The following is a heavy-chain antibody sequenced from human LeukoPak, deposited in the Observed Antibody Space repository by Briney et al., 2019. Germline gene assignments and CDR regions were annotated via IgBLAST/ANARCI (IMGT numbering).Heavy chain of an antibody. V-gene: IGHV3-30-3*01. CDR3: ARVDPRLPEQPFDY. J-gene: IGHJ4*02. CDR2: ISYDGSNK. D-gene: IGHD1/OR15-1a*01. Sequence: AGGSLRLSCEASGFTFSSYVMHGVGKAPGKGLEWLAVISYDGSNKYYADSVKGRFTISRDNSKNTLYLQMNSLRAEDTAVYYCARVDPRLPEQPFDYWGQGTLVTVSS. CDR1: GFTFSSYV.